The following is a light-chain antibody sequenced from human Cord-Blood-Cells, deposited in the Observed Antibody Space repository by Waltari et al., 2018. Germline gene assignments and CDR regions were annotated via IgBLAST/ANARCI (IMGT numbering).Light chain of an antibody. J-gene: IGKJ5*01. CDR3: QQRSNWPPIT. CDR1: QSVSSY. CDR2: DAS. Sequence: EIVLTQSPATLSLSPGERATISCRASQSVSSYLAWYQPTPGQAPRLLLYDASNRATGIPARFSGSGSGTDFTLTISSLEPEDFAVYYCQQRSNWPPITFGQGTRLEIK. V-gene: IGKV3-11*01.